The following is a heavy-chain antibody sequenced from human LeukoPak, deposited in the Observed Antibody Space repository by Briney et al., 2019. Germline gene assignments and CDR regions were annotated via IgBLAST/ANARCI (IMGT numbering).Heavy chain of an antibody. J-gene: IGHJ4*02. D-gene: IGHD3-10*01. CDR3: ARGYYGSGYVDY. CDR1: GYTFTSYA. V-gene: IGHV1-3*01. Sequence: GASMKVSCKASGYTFTSYAMHWVRQAPGQRLEWMGWINAGNGNTKYSQKFQGRVTITRDTSASTAYMELSSLRSEDTAVYYCARGYYGSGYVDYWGQGTLVTVSS. CDR2: INAGNGNT.